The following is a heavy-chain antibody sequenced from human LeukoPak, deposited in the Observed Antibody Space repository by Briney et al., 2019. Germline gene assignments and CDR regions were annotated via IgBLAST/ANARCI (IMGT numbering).Heavy chain of an antibody. CDR2: IIPIFHAS. J-gene: IGHJ4*02. Sequence: ASVKVSCKASGGIFSTYGFHWVRQAPGQGLEWLGGIIPIFHASHYARKFQDRVMISADESTSTVYMELSSLRSEDTAVYYCARDYLPPTTGTGGFDYWGQGTLVTVSS. D-gene: IGHD1-1*01. CDR1: GGIFSTYG. V-gene: IGHV1-69*13. CDR3: ARDYLPPTTGTGGFDY.